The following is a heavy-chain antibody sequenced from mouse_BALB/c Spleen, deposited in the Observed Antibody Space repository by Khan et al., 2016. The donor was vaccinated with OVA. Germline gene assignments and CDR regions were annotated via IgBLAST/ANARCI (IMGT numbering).Heavy chain of an antibody. CDR3: ARLEDI. Sequence: QVQLKESGPGLVAPSQSLSITCTVSGFSLTSYGVHWVRQPPGKGLEWRGVIWAGGSTNYNSARMSRLSISKDNSKSQVFLKMNSLQTDDTAMYYCARLEDIWGQGTTLTVSS. CDR2: IWAGGST. CDR1: GFSLTSYG. D-gene: IGHD1-3*01. J-gene: IGHJ2*01. V-gene: IGHV2-9*02.